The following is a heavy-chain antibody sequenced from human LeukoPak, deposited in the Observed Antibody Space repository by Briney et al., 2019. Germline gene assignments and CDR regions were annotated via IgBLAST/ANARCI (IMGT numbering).Heavy chain of an antibody. Sequence: KPSETLSLTCTVSGGSISSSSYYWGWVRQPPGKGLEWIGSIYYSGSTYYNPSLKSRVTISVDTSKNQFSLKLSSVTAADTAVYYCAKIRSSSSDMDVWGKGTTVTVSS. CDR3: AKIRSSSSDMDV. CDR1: GGSISSSSYY. CDR2: IYYSGST. D-gene: IGHD6-6*01. J-gene: IGHJ6*03. V-gene: IGHV4-39*01.